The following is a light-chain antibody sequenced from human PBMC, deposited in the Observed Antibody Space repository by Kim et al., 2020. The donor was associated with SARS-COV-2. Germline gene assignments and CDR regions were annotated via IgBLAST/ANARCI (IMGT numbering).Light chain of an antibody. CDR2: STN. CDR1: SCNSGSKT. Sequence: GQRVPSYCSGRSCNSGSKTANWYQPLPGTAPKVLFFSTNQRPSGVPDRFSGYKSGTSASLAISGLQSEDEADYYCAAWDDSLNAWVFGGGTQLTVL. J-gene: IGLJ3*02. V-gene: IGLV1-44*01. CDR3: AAWDDSLNAWV.